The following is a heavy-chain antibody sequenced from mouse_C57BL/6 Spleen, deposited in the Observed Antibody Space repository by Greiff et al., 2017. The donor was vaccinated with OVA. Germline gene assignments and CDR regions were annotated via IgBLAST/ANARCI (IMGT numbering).Heavy chain of an antibody. CDR3: ARRAQATEPDY. CDR1: GYTFTSYW. Sequence: QVQLQQPGAELVMPGASVKLSCKASGYTFTSYWMHWVKQRPGQGLEWIGEIDPSDSYTNYNQKFKGKSTLTVDKSSSTAYMQLSSLTSEDSAVYYCARRAQATEPDYWGQGTTLTVSS. D-gene: IGHD3-2*02. CDR2: IDPSDSYT. V-gene: IGHV1-69*01. J-gene: IGHJ2*01.